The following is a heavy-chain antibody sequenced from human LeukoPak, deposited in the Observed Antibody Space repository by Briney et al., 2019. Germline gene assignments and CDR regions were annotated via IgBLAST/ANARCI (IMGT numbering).Heavy chain of an antibody. V-gene: IGHV4-59*08. CDR3: ARGFGGYYYGMDV. CDR1: GGSISSYY. CDR2: IYYSGST. Sequence: PSETLSLTCTVSGGSISSYYWSWIRQPPGKGLEWIGYIYYSGSTNYNPSLKSRVTISVDTSKNQFSLKLSSVTAADTAVYYCARGFGGYYYGMDVWGQGTTVTVSS. J-gene: IGHJ6*02. D-gene: IGHD2-15*01.